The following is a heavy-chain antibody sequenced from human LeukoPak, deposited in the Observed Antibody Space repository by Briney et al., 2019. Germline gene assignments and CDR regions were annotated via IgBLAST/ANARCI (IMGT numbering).Heavy chain of an antibody. CDR1: GFSFSRYG. Sequence: GGSLRLSCAASGFSFSRYGMHWVRQAPGKGLEWVAGIKQDGSQKYYVDSVKGRFTVSRDNAQNSLYLQMNSLRTEDTAVYYCARASTRDGYRYFDSWGQGTLVTVSS. J-gene: IGHJ4*02. D-gene: IGHD5-24*01. CDR2: IKQDGSQK. CDR3: ARASTRDGYRYFDS. V-gene: IGHV3-7*04.